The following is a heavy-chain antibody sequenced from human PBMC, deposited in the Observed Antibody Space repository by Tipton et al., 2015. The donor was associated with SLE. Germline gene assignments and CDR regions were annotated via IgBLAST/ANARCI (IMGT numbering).Heavy chain of an antibody. CDR3: ARERSSGWSGEVFDC. V-gene: IGHV3-23*01. D-gene: IGHD6-19*01. CDR1: GFTFSSYA. CDR2: ISGSGGST. J-gene: IGHJ4*02. Sequence: SLRLSCAASGFTFSSYAMSWVRQAPGKGLKCVSTISGSGGSTYYADSVRRRFTISRDNAKNSLYLQMNSLRAEDTAVYYCARERSSGWSGEVFDCWGQGTLVTVSS.